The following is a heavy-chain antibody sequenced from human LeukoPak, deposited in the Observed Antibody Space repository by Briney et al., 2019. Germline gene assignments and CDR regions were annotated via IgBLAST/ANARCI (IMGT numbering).Heavy chain of an antibody. Sequence: ASVKVSCKASGGTFSSYAISWVRQAPGQGLEWMGGIIPIFGTANYAQKFQGRVTITTDESTSTAYMELSSLRSEDTAVYYCARAYSSSPRGTNWFDPWGQGTLVTVSS. J-gene: IGHJ5*02. CDR1: GGTFSSYA. CDR2: IIPIFGTA. CDR3: ARAYSSSPRGTNWFDP. D-gene: IGHD6-6*01. V-gene: IGHV1-69*05.